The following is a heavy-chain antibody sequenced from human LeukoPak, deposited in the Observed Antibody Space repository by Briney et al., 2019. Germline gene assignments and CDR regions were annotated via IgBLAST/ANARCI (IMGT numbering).Heavy chain of an antibody. V-gene: IGHV3-30*18. D-gene: IGHD3-22*01. CDR3: AKDLYYYDSSGHTFDY. CDR1: GFTFSSYG. J-gene: IGHJ4*02. Sequence: GGSLRLSCAASGFTFSSYGMHWVRQAPGKGLEWVAVISYDGSNKYYADSVKGLFTISRDNSKNTLYLQMNSLRAEDTAVYYCAKDLYYYDSSGHTFDYWGQGTLVTVPS. CDR2: ISYDGSNK.